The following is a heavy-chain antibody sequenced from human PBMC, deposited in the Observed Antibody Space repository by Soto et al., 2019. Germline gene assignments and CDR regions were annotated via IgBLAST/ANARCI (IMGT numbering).Heavy chain of an antibody. CDR1: GYTFTSYD. CDR3: AREKSYGYADY. V-gene: IGHV1-8*01. CDR2: MNTNSGNT. J-gene: IGHJ4*02. Sequence: QVKLVQSGAEVKKPGASVNVSCKASGYTFTSYDINGVRQATGQGLERMGWMNTNSGNTGYAQKCQGRVTMTRNTSISTAYMELSSLKSEDTAVYYCAREKSYGYADYWGQRTLVTVSP. D-gene: IGHD5-18*01.